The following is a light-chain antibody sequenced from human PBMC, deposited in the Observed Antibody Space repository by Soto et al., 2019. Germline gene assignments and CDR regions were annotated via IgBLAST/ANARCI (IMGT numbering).Light chain of an antibody. V-gene: IGKV1-5*03. J-gene: IGKJ4*01. CDR3: QQYNNWPPLT. Sequence: DIQVTQSPPTLSASVGDRVTITCRASQTISSWLAWYQQKPGKAPKLLIYKASTLKSGVPSRFSGSGSGTEFTLTISSLQSEDFAVYYCQQYNNWPPLTFGGGTKVDIK. CDR2: KAS. CDR1: QTISSW.